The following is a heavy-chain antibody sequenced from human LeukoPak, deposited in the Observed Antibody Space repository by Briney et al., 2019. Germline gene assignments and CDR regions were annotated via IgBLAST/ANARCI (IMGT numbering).Heavy chain of an antibody. CDR1: GFTVSSNY. CDR2: IYSGGST. CDR3: ARDPSSSYDYYGMDV. J-gene: IGHJ6*02. Sequence: PGGSLRLSCAASGFTVSSNYMSWVRQAPGKGLEWVSVIYSGGSTYYADSVKGRFTTSRDNSKNTLYLQMNSLRAEDTAVYYCARDPSSSYDYYGMDVWGQGTTATVSS. V-gene: IGHV3-53*01. D-gene: IGHD6-13*01.